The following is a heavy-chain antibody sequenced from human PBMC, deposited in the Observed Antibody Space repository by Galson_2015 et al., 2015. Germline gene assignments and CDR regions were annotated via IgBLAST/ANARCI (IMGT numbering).Heavy chain of an antibody. CDR3: ARVSASCYDY. Sequence: SLRLSCAASGFTFSSYAMHWVRQAPGKGLEWVAVISYDGSNKYYADSVKGRFTISRDNSKNTLYLQMNSLRAGDTAVYYCARVSASCYDYWGQGTLVTVSS. J-gene: IGHJ4*02. V-gene: IGHV3-30-3*01. CDR2: ISYDGSNK. CDR1: GFTFSSYA. D-gene: IGHD2-2*01.